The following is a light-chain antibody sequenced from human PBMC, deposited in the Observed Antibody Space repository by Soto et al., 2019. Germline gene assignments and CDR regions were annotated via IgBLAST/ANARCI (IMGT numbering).Light chain of an antibody. J-gene: IGKJ1*01. CDR2: GAS. CDR1: QDISDY. V-gene: IGKV1-33*01. CDR3: QQYNT. Sequence: DIQMTQSPSSLSASVGDRVTITCQASQDISDYLNWYQQKPGKAPNLLIYGASDLETGVPSRFSGSGSGTDFTFTISSLQPDDFATYYCQQYNTFGQGTKVEIK.